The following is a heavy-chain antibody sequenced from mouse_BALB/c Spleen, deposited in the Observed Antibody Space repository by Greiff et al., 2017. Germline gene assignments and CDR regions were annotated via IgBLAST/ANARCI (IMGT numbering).Heavy chain of an antibody. D-gene: IGHD2-4*01. CDR2: INPYNDGT. Sequence: EVQLQESGPELVTPGASVKMSCKASGYTFTSYVMHWVKQKPGQGLEWIGYINPYNDGTKYNEKFKGKATLTSDNSSSTDYMELSLLTSENSAVYYCARDYYDKGPFDYWGQGTTLTVSS. CDR3: ARDYYDKGPFDY. CDR1: GYTFTSYV. V-gene: IGHV1-14*01. J-gene: IGHJ2*01.